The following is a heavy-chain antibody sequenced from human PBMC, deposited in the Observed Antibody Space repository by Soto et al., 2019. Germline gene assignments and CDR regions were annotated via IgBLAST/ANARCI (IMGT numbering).Heavy chain of an antibody. D-gene: IGHD4-17*01. CDR3: AKEVYGDSFMDV. CDR1: GFTVSNYA. CDR2: ISGSDGST. J-gene: IGHJ6*03. Sequence: GGSLRLSCSASGFTVSNYAMTWVRQAPGKGLEWVSSISGSDGSTYYADSVKGRFTISRDNSKNTLYLQMNSLRAEDTAVYYCAKEVYGDSFMDVWGKGTTVTVSS. V-gene: IGHV3-23*01.